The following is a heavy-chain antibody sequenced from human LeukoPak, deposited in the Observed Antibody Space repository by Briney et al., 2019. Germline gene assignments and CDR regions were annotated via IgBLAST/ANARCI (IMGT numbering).Heavy chain of an antibody. Sequence: GGSLRLSCTASGFSFSSYWMSWVRQAPGKGLEWVANIKKDGSETFYVDSVKGRFTISRDNAKNSLFLRMNSLRADDTAVYFCARDGAARGSGSFGDWGQGTLVSVSS. CDR3: ARDGAARGSGSFGD. V-gene: IGHV3-7*03. CDR1: GFSFSSYW. D-gene: IGHD3-10*01. CDR2: IKKDGSET. J-gene: IGHJ4*02.